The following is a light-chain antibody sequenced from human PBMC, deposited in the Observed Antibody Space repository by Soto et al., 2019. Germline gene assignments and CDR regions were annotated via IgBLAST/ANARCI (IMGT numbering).Light chain of an antibody. V-gene: IGKV3-20*01. CDR3: QQYDTSPWT. Sequence: EIVLTQSPGTLSLSPGERATLSCRASQSVSSSFLAWYQQKPGQAPTLLIYGASTRATGIPDRCSGSGSGTDFTITISRLEPEDFAVYYCQQYDTSPWTLGQGTKVEIK. J-gene: IGKJ1*01. CDR1: QSVSSSF. CDR2: GAS.